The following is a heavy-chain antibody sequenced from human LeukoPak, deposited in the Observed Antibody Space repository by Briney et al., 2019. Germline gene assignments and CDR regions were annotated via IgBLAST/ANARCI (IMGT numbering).Heavy chain of an antibody. Sequence: GGSLSLSCAASGFTFSSYSMNWVRQAPGKGLEWVSSISSSSSYIYYADSVKGRFTISRDNAKNSLYLQMNSLRAEDTAVYYCARDPPSLRGHAFDIWGQGTMVTVSS. J-gene: IGHJ3*02. CDR2: ISSSSSYI. CDR3: ARDPPSLRGHAFDI. V-gene: IGHV3-21*01. D-gene: IGHD1-26*01. CDR1: GFTFSSYS.